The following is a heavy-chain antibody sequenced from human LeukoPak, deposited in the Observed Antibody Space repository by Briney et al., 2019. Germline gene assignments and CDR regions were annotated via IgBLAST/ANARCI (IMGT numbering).Heavy chain of an antibody. CDR2: IDHAGTT. V-gene: IGHV4-39*01. D-gene: IGHD5-24*01. CDR1: GGSITTNDYW. J-gene: IGHJ4*02. Sequence: SETLSLTCVVSGGSITTNDYWWGWIRQPPGKGLEWIGTIDHAGTTFYNVSLKSRVTISVDTPNNQFSLRLNSVGAADTAVYYCARRRDSYNQLDYWGQGTLVTVSS. CDR3: ARRRDSYNQLDY.